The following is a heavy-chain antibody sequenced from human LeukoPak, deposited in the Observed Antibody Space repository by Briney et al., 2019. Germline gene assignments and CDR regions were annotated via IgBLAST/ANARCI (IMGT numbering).Heavy chain of an antibody. CDR1: GYTFTSYG. Sequence: ASVKVSCKASGYTFTSYGISWVRQAPGQGLEWMGWISAYNGNTNYAQKFQDRVTVTRDTSISTAYMELSRLRSDDTAVYYCARGYYDSSDYEYFQHWGQGTLVTVSS. CDR3: ARGYYDSSDYEYFQH. D-gene: IGHD3-22*01. J-gene: IGHJ1*01. V-gene: IGHV1-18*01. CDR2: ISAYNGNT.